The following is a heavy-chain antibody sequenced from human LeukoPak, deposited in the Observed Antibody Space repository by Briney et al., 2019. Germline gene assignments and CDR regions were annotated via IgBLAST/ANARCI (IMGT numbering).Heavy chain of an antibody. CDR1: GGTFISYA. CDR2: IIPIFGIA. CDR3: AGLRKNGYFDL. J-gene: IGHJ2*01. Sequence: SVKVSFKASGGTFISYAISWVRQAPGQGLEWMGMIIPIFGIANYAQKFQGRVTITADKSTSTAYMELSSLRSEDTAVYYCAGLRKNGYFDLWGRGNLVTVSS. V-gene: IGHV1-69*04.